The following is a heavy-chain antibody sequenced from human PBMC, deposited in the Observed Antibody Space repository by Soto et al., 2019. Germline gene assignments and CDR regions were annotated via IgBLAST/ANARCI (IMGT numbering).Heavy chain of an antibody. D-gene: IGHD6-13*01. J-gene: IGHJ4*01. Sequence: PSDTLSLTCTVSGVSISSGGYYWSWIRQHPGKGLEWIGYIYYSGSTYYNPSLKSRVTISVDTSKNQFSLKLSSVTAADTAVYYCAVPMSSDSSPPRFDYWGQGTLVTVSS. V-gene: IGHV4-31*03. CDR2: IYYSGST. CDR1: GVSISSGGYY. CDR3: AVPMSSDSSPPRFDY.